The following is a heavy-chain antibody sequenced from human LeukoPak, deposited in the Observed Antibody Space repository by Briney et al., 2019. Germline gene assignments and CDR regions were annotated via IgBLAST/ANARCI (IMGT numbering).Heavy chain of an antibody. J-gene: IGHJ6*03. CDR2: ISSNGSSV. Sequence: GGSLRLSCAASGFTFSKYSMNWAHQAPGKGLEWISYISSNGSSVQYADSVKGRFTFSRDNAKNSLYLQMNSLRAEDTAVYYCARDGYDFWSGSIYYYFYMDVWGKGTTVTVSS. CDR3: ARDGYDFWSGSIYYYFYMDV. CDR1: GFTFSKYS. V-gene: IGHV3-48*01. D-gene: IGHD3-3*01.